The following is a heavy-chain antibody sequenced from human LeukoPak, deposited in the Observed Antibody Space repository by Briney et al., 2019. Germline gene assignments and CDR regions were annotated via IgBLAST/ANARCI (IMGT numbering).Heavy chain of an antibody. Sequence: SETLSLTCAVYGGSFSGYYWGWIRQPPGKGLEWIGSIYHSGSTYYNPSLKSRVTISVDTSKNQFSLKLSSVTAADTAVYYCARAVVVVIMPGYFDYWGQGTLVTVSS. D-gene: IGHD3-22*01. CDR2: IYHSGST. CDR3: ARAVVVVIMPGYFDY. CDR1: GGSFSGYY. J-gene: IGHJ4*02. V-gene: IGHV4-38-2*01.